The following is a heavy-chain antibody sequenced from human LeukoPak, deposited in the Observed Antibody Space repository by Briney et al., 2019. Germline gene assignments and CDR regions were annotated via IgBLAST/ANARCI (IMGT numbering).Heavy chain of an antibody. CDR1: GFTFSSQS. V-gene: IGHV3-48*04. CDR2: ISSSSSTT. CDR3: ARSDAFDI. Sequence: GGSLRLSCAASGFTFSSQSMNWVRQAPGKGLEWVSYISSSSSTTYYADSVKGRFTISRDNAKNSLYLQMNSLRADDTAVYYCARSDAFDIWGQGTMVTVSS. J-gene: IGHJ3*02.